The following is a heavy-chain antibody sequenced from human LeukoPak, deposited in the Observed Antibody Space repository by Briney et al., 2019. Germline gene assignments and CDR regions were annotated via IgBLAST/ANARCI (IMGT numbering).Heavy chain of an antibody. CDR2: FDPEDGET. V-gene: IGHV1-24*01. CDR3: ASSSIAAQSYYFDY. J-gene: IGHJ4*02. Sequence: GASVKVSCKVSGYTLTELSMHWVRQAPGKGLEWMGGFDPEDGETIYAQKFQGRVTMTRNTSISTAYMELSSLRSEDTAVYYCASSSIAAQSYYFDYWGQGTLVTVSS. CDR1: GYTLTELS. D-gene: IGHD6-6*01.